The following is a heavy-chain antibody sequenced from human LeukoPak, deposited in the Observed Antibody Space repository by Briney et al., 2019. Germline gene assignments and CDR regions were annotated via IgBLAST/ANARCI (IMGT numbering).Heavy chain of an antibody. Sequence: SETLSLTCTVSGYYFTSAYYWVWIRQPPGKGLEWIGGMYHSGNTYYNPSLKSRVTISVDTSKNQFSLKLSSVTAADTAVYYCARGTYYYDSSGYYFLPGPSYFDYWGQGTLVTVSS. CDR1: GYYFTSAYY. J-gene: IGHJ4*02. D-gene: IGHD3-22*01. CDR2: MYHSGNT. V-gene: IGHV4-38-2*02. CDR3: ARGTYYYDSSGYYFLPGPSYFDY.